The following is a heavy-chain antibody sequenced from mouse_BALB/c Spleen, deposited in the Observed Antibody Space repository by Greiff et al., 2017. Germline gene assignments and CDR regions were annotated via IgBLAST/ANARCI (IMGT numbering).Heavy chain of an antibody. CDR3: ARSPYGNSWFAY. CDR1: GYTFTSYW. J-gene: IGHJ3*01. D-gene: IGHD2-1*01. Sequence: QVQLKQSGAELAKPGASVKMSCKASGYTFTSYWMHWVKQRPGQGLEWIGYINPSTGYTEYNQKFKDKATLTADKSSSTAYMQLSSLTSEDSAVYYCARSPYGNSWFAYWGQGTLVTVSA. CDR2: INPSTGYT. V-gene: IGHV1-7*01.